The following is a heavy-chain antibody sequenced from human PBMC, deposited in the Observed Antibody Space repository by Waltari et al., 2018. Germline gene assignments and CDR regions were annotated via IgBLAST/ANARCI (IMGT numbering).Heavy chain of an antibody. CDR3: ARALRKYSSGWSNWFDP. V-gene: IGHV4-59*11. J-gene: IGHJ5*02. D-gene: IGHD6-19*01. Sequence: QVQLQESGPGLVKPSETLSLTCTVSGGSISSHYWSWIRQPPGKGLEWIGYIYYSGSTNSNPALKSRVTISVDTSKNQFSLKLSSVTAADTAVYYCARALRKYSSGWSNWFDPWGQGTLVTVSS. CDR1: GGSISSHY. CDR2: IYYSGST.